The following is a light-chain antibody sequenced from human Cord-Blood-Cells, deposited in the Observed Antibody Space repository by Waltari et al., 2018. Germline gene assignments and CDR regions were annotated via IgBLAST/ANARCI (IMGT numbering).Light chain of an antibody. CDR2: GAS. CDR3: QQYNNWPPSYS. CDR1: QSVSSN. Sequence: EIVMTQSPATLPVSPGERATLSCRASQSVSSNLAWYQQKPGQAPRLLIYGASTRATGIPARFSDSGSGTEFTLTISSLQSEDFAVYYCQQYNNWPPSYSFGQGTKLEIK. V-gene: IGKV3-15*01. J-gene: IGKJ2*03.